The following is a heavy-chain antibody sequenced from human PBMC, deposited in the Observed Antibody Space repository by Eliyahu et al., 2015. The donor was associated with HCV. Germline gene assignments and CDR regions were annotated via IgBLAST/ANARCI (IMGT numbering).Heavy chain of an antibody. CDR3: ARGGGKSVERFDV. CDR2: VYYNGRT. D-gene: IGHD1-1*01. Sequence: QVQLQQWGAGLLRPSETLSLTCAINDESFLNFYWNWLRQSPGKGLEWIGEVYYNGRTNYNPSLKSRVTISLDTSKKHLYLNLESVTDADTAMYYCARGGGKSVERFDVWGRGTQVTVSS. CDR1: DESFLNFY. V-gene: IGHV4-34*01. J-gene: IGHJ2*01.